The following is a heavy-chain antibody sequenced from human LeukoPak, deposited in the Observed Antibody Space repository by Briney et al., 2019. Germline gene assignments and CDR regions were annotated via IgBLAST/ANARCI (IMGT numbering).Heavy chain of an antibody. J-gene: IGHJ4*02. D-gene: IGHD5-18*01. Sequence: SETLSLTCTVSGGSISSYYWSWIRQPPGKGLEWIGYIYYSGSTNYNPSLKRRVTISVDTSKNQFSLKLSSVTAADTAVYYCARDTAMVYYFDYWGQGTLVTVSS. CDR1: GGSISSYY. CDR2: IYYSGST. CDR3: ARDTAMVYYFDY. V-gene: IGHV4-59*01.